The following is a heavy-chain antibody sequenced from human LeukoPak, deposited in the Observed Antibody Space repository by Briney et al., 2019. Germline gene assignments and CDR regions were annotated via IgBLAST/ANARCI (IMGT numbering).Heavy chain of an antibody. D-gene: IGHD3-10*01. CDR3: ATGRLLWFGELPTLPDY. CDR2: IIPIFGSA. Sequence: ASVKVSCKASGGTFSSYPISWVRQAPGRGLEWMGGIIPIFGSANYAQKFQGRVTMTEDTSTDTAYMELSSLRSEDTAVYYCATGRLLWFGELPTLPDYWGQGTLVTVSS. J-gene: IGHJ4*02. V-gene: IGHV1-69*06. CDR1: GGTFSSYP.